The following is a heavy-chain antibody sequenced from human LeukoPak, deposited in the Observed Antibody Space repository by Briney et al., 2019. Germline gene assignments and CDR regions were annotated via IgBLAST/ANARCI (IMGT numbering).Heavy chain of an antibody. CDR3: ARGSTARYYYDSSGYYRGAVDY. J-gene: IGHJ4*02. D-gene: IGHD3-22*01. CDR1: GYTFTTYG. Sequence: ASVKVSCRASGYTFTTYGISWVRQAPGQGLEWMGWISAYNGNTNYAQKFQGRVTMTTDTSTSTAYMELRSLRSDDTAVYYCARGSTARYYYDSSGYYRGAVDYWGQGTLVTISS. CDR2: ISAYNGNT. V-gene: IGHV1-18*01.